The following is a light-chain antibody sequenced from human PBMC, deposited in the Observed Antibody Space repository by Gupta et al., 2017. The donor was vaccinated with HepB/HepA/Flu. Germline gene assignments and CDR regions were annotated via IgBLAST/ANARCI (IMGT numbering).Light chain of an antibody. CDR1: QSVSSSY. CDR3: QQYGKSPFT. Sequence: ETVLTQSPATLSLSPGERATPSCRASQSVSSSYLAWYQQKPGQSPRLLIYGASTRASGVPDRFSGDGSGTDFTLTINRLDPEDFALYFCQQYGKSPFTFGGGTKVE. CDR2: GAS. V-gene: IGKV3-20*01. J-gene: IGKJ4*01.